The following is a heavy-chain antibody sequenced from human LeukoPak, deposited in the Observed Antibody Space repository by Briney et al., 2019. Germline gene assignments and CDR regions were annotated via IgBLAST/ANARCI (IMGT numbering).Heavy chain of an antibody. CDR1: GYTFTSYG. CDR3: ARRIQPPGAFDI. V-gene: IGHV1-18*01. J-gene: IGHJ3*02. Sequence: ASVKVSCKASGYTFTSYGISWARQAPGQGLEWMEWISAYNGNTNYAQKLQGRVTMTTDTSPSTAYMELRSLRAEDTAVYYCARRIQPPGAFDIWGQGTMVTVSS. CDR2: ISAYNGNT. D-gene: IGHD5-18*01.